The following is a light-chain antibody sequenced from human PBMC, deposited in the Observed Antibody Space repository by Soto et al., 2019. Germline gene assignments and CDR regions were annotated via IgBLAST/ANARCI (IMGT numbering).Light chain of an antibody. Sequence: EMVLTQSPGTLSLSPGERATHSCRASQSVSSTYLAWYQQKPGQAPRLLIYGASSRATGIPDRFSGSGSGTDFTLTISRLEPEDFAVYYCQQYGSSPPTWTFGQGTKVDIK. CDR3: QQYGSSPPTWT. CDR2: GAS. V-gene: IGKV3-20*01. CDR1: QSVSSTY. J-gene: IGKJ1*01.